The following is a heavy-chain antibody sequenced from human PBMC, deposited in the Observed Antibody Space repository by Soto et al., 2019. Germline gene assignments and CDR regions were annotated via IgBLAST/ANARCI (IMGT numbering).Heavy chain of an antibody. CDR3: ARTPGYDYVWGSYRPYFDY. J-gene: IGHJ4*02. CDR2: IIPIFGTA. Sequence: QVRLVQSGAEVKKPGSSVKVSCKASGGTFSSYAISWVRQAPGQGLEWMGGIIPIFGTANYAQKFQGRVTITADESTSTAYMELSSLRSEDTAVYYCARTPGYDYVWGSYRPYFDYWGQGTLVTVSS. CDR1: GGTFSSYA. V-gene: IGHV1-69*01. D-gene: IGHD3-16*02.